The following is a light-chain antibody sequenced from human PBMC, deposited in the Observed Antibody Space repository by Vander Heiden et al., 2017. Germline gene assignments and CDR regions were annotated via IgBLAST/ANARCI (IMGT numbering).Light chain of an antibody. CDR2: GAS. Sequence: WTKSPGTLSLSPGERATLSCRASQSVSSSYLAWYQQKPGQAPRLLIYGASSRATGIPDRFSGSGSGTDFTLTINRLEPEDFAVYYCQQYGSSPRLTFGGGTKVESK. CDR1: QSVSSSY. CDR3: QQYGSSPRLT. V-gene: IGKV3-20*01. J-gene: IGKJ4*01.